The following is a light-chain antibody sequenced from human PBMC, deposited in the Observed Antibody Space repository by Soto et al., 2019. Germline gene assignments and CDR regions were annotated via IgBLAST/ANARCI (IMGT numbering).Light chain of an antibody. CDR1: QGISNY. V-gene: IGKV1-9*01. CDR3: QQLSSYPLT. J-gene: IGKJ4*01. CDR2: ATS. Sequence: DIQLTQSPYFLSASVGDRVTITCRASQGISNYLAWYQQKPGKAPNLLISATSPLQSGDPSRFSGSGSGTAFTLTISSLQPEDFINYYCQQLSSYPLTCGGGTKVELK.